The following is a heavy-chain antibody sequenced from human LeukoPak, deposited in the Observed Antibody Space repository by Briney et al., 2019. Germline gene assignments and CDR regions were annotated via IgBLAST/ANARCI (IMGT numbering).Heavy chain of an antibody. V-gene: IGHV1-46*01. CDR2: INPSGGST. CDR1: GYTFIRYY. D-gene: IGHD4-17*01. CDR3: ARGGYGDRIDY. Sequence: ASVKVSFKSSGYTFIRYYMHWVRQPPGQGLEWMGIINPSGGSTSYAQKFQGRVTMTRDTSTSTVYMELSRLRSEDTAVYYCARGGYGDRIDYWGQGTLVSVSS. J-gene: IGHJ4*02.